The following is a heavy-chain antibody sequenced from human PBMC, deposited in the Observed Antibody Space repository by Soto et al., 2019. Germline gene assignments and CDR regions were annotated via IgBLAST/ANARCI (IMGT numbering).Heavy chain of an antibody. Sequence: QVQLQESGPGLVKPSGTLSLTCAVSGGSISSSNWWSWVRQPPGQGLEWIGEISHSGSTNYNPSLKIRVTRSLDKSKNQFSLKLSSVTAADTAVYYCARLRTTGTTSDLDYWGQGTLVTVSS. CDR1: GGSISSSNW. D-gene: IGHD4-17*01. J-gene: IGHJ4*02. CDR2: ISHSGST. CDR3: ARLRTTGTTSDLDY. V-gene: IGHV4-4*02.